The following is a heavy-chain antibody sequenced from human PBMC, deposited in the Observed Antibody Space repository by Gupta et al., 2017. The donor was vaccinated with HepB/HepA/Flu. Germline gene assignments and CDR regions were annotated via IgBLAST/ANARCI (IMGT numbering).Heavy chain of an antibody. CDR1: GFTFDDDA. CDR2: ISWNSGSI. V-gene: IGHV3-9*01. CDR3: AKGNLGGSYHDFDY. Sequence: EVQLVESGGGLVQPGRSLRLSCAASGFTFDDDAMHWVRQAPGKGLEWVSGISWNSGSIGYADSVKGRFTISRDNAKNSLYLQMNSLRAEDTALYYCAKGNLGGSYHDFDYWGQGTLVTVSS. D-gene: IGHD1-26*01. J-gene: IGHJ4*02.